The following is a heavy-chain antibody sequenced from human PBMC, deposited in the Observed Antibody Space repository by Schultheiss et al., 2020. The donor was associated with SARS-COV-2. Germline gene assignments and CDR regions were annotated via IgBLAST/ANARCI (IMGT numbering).Heavy chain of an antibody. J-gene: IGHJ6*02. CDR1: GFTVSSNY. Sequence: GGSLRLSCAASGFTVSSNYMTWVRQAPGKGLEWVSVLYSGGTTYYADSVKGRFTISRDDAKNSLYLQMNSLRAEDTALYYCAKGGGSYSYYYGMDVWGQGTTVTVSS. CDR3: AKGGGSYSYYYGMDV. CDR2: LYSGGTT. V-gene: IGHV3-53*05. D-gene: IGHD1-26*01.